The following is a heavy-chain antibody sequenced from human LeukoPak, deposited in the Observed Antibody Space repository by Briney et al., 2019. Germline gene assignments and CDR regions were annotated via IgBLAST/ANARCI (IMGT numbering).Heavy chain of an antibody. CDR2: INHSGST. J-gene: IGHJ6*03. D-gene: IGHD6-19*01. CDR3: ARLPPSGWYGSYYYYMDV. CDR1: GGSFSGYY. Sequence: SETLSLTCAVYGGSFSGYYWSWIRQPPGKGLEWIGEINHSGSTNYNPSLKSRVTISVDTSKNQFSLKLSSVTAADTAVYYCARLPPSGWYGSYYYYMDVWGKGTTVTISS. V-gene: IGHV4-34*01.